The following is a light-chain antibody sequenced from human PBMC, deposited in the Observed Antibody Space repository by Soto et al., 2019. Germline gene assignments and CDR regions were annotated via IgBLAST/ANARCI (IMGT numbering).Light chain of an antibody. CDR3: SSYTSSSTWV. Sequence: QSALTQPASVSGSPGQSITISCTGTSSDVCGYNYVSWYQQHPGKAPKLMIYEVSNRPSGVSNRFSGSKSGNTASLTISGLQAEYEADYYCSSYTSSSTWVFGGGTKLTVL. CDR2: EVS. CDR1: SSDVCGYNY. V-gene: IGLV2-14*01. J-gene: IGLJ3*02.